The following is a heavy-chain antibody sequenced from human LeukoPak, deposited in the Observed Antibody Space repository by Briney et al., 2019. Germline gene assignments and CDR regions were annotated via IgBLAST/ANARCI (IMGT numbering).Heavy chain of an antibody. CDR1: GFTFSTYW. CDR3: ARDREVPTPDEYFEH. J-gene: IGHJ1*01. Sequence: PGGSLRLSCAASGFTFSTYWMTWVRQAPGKGLEWVANIKQDGSEKYYVDSVKGRFTVSRDNAKNSVFLLMNSLRADDTAVYYCARDREVPTPDEYFEHWGQGTLVTVCS. D-gene: IGHD5-24*01. V-gene: IGHV3-7*01. CDR2: IKQDGSEK.